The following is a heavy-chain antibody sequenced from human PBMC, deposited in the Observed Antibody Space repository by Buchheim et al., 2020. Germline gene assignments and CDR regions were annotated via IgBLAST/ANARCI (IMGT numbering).Heavy chain of an antibody. CDR3: ARGAFLVVVGASDWYFDL. CDR1: GYTFTSYY. Sequence: QVQLVQSGAEVKKPGASVKVSCKASGYTFTSYYMHWVRQAPGQGLEWMGIINPSGGSTSYAQKFQGRVTMTRDTSTSTVYMGLSSLRSEDTAVYYCARGAFLVVVGASDWYFDLWGRGTL. J-gene: IGHJ2*01. D-gene: IGHD2-21*01. CDR2: INPSGGST. V-gene: IGHV1-46*01.